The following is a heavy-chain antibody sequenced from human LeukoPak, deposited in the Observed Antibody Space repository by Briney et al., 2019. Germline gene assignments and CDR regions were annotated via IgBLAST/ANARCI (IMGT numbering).Heavy chain of an antibody. V-gene: IGHV4-59*01. CDR2: IYYSGST. D-gene: IGHD5-18*01. CDR3: ARDALGYSSDY. CDR1: GGSISSYY. J-gene: IGHJ4*02. Sequence: SETLSLTCTVSGGSISSYYWSWIRQPPGKGLEWIGYIYYSGSTNYNPSLKGRVTISVDTSKNQFSLKLSSVTAADTAVYYCARDALGYSSDYWGQGTLVTVSS.